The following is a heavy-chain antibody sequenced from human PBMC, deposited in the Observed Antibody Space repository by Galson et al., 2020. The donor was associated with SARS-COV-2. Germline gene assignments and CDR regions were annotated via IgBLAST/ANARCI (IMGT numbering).Heavy chain of an antibody. V-gene: IGHV3-30*04. Sequence: GGSMRLSCAASGFTFSSYAMHWVRQAPGKGLEWVAVISYDGSKKYYADSVKGRFTISRDNSKNTLYLQMNSLRAEDTAVYYCARPYSGSYRGYFDYWGQGTLVTVSS. CDR3: ARPYSGSYRGYFDY. J-gene: IGHJ4*02. CDR2: ISYDGSKK. CDR1: GFTFSSYA. D-gene: IGHD1-26*01.